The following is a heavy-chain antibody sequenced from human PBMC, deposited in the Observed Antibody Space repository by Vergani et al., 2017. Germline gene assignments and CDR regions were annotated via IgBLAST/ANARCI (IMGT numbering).Heavy chain of an antibody. Sequence: EVQLVESGGGLVKPGGSLRLSCAASGFTFSSYSMNWVRQAPGKGLEWVSSISSSSSYIYYADSVKGRFTISRDNAKNSLYLQMNSLRAEDTAVYYCARDTEWELFPGTHVDAFDIWGQGTMVTVSS. CDR1: GFTFSSYS. J-gene: IGHJ3*02. CDR2: ISSSSSYI. V-gene: IGHV3-21*01. CDR3: ARDTEWELFPGTHVDAFDI. D-gene: IGHD1-26*01.